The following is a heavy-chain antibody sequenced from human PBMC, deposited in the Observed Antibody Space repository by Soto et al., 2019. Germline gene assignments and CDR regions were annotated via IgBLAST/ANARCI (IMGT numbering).Heavy chain of an antibody. J-gene: IGHJ6*02. V-gene: IGHV3-11*01. CDR3: ARVSWREKYGMDV. CDR2: ITFSGNTV. CDR1: GFTFSDSY. Sequence: RLSCAASGFTFSDSYMSWVRQAPVKGLEWISYITFSGNTVYYADSLKGRFTISRDNAKNSLYLQMNRLRAEDTAVYYCARVSWREKYGMDVWGQGTTVTVSS.